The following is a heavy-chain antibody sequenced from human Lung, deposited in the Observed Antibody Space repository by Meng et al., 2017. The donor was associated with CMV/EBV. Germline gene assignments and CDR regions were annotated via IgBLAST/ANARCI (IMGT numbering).Heavy chain of an antibody. Sequence: GESXKISCEVSGFTFSDYYMSWIRQAPGKGLEWISSISSHGSTTYYADSVKGRFTVSRDNAKNSLYLQMNSLRAEDTAVYYCASNGKVVRDFFQHWGQGTLVTVSS. CDR2: ISSHGSTT. V-gene: IGHV3-11*04. D-gene: IGHD1-26*01. CDR1: GFTFSDYY. CDR3: ASNGKVVRDFFQH. J-gene: IGHJ1*01.